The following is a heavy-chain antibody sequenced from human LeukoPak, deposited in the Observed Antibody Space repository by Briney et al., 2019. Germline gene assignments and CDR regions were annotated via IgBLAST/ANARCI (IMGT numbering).Heavy chain of an antibody. Sequence: PGGSLRLSCAAYGFTFSNSWMSWVRQAPGKGLEWVANINQGGNDKQYVDSMKGRFTISRDNSKNTLSLQMNSLRAEDTAVYYCAKDLIDYGDYGFDGFDIWGQGTMVTVSS. CDR3: AKDLIDYGDYGFDGFDI. J-gene: IGHJ3*02. D-gene: IGHD4-17*01. CDR2: INQGGNDK. CDR1: GFTFSNSW. V-gene: IGHV3-7*01.